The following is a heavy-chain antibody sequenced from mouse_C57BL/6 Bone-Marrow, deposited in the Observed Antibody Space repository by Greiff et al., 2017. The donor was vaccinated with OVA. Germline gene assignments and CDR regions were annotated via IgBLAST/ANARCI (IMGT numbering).Heavy chain of an antibody. J-gene: IGHJ1*03. CDR3: ARQGLRRYFDV. CDR2: IYPGSGNT. CDR1: GYTFTDYY. Sequence: VQLVESGAELVRPGASVKLSCKASGYTFTDYYINWVKQRPGQGLEWIARIYPGSGNTYYNEKFKGKATLTAEKSSSTAYMQLSSLTSEDSAVYFCARQGLRRYFDVWGTGTTVTVSS. V-gene: IGHV1-76*01. D-gene: IGHD3-1*01.